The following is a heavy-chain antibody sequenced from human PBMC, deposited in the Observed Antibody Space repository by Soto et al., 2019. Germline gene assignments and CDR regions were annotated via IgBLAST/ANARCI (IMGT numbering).Heavy chain of an antibody. CDR2: IIPIFGTA. CDR3: ASSYSGTLKAGWFDP. CDR1: GGTFSSYA. Sequence: QVQLVQSGAEVKKPGSSVKVSCKASGGTFSSYAISWVRQAPGQGLEWMGGIIPIFGTASYAQKFQGRVTITADESTSTAYMELSSLRSEDTAVYYCASSYSGTLKAGWFDPWGQGTLVTVSS. D-gene: IGHD1-26*01. J-gene: IGHJ5*02. V-gene: IGHV1-69*12.